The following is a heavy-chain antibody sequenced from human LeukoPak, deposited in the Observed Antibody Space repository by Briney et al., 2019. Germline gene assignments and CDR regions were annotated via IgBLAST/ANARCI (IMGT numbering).Heavy chain of an antibody. CDR1: GGSISSYY. V-gene: IGHV4-59*08. CDR3: ARHRGDHDAFHI. D-gene: IGHD2-21*02. J-gene: IGHJ3*02. CDR2: IYYSGST. Sequence: SETLSLTCTVSGGSISSYYWSWIRQPPGKGLEWIGYIYYSGSTNYNPSLKSRVTISVDTSKNQFSLKLSSVTAADTAVYYCARHRGDHDAFHIWGQGTMVTVSS.